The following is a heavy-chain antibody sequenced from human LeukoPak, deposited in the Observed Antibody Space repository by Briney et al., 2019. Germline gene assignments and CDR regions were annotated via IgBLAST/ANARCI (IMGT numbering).Heavy chain of an antibody. CDR1: GFTVSSNY. CDR2: ISGSGGST. Sequence: PGGSLRLSCAASGFTVSSNYMSWVRQAPGKGLEWVSAISGSGGSTYYADSVKGRFTISRDNSKNTLYLQMNSLRAEDTAVYYCAKSGRYYYGSGSKPTYYYYMDVWGKGTTVTVSS. J-gene: IGHJ6*03. D-gene: IGHD3-10*01. CDR3: AKSGRYYYGSGSKPTYYYYMDV. V-gene: IGHV3-23*01.